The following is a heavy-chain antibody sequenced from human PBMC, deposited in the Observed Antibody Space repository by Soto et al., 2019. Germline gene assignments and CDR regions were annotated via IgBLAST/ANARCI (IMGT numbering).Heavy chain of an antibody. Sequence: QVQLVQSGAEVKKPGASVKVSCKASGYTFTGYYMHWVRQAPGQGLEWXXXINPNSGGTNYAQKFQGWVTMTRDTSISTAYMELXXXXXDDTAVYXXXXXXXXXXXXXXYYYYGMDVWGQGTTVTVSS. J-gene: IGHJ6*02. V-gene: IGHV1-2*04. CDR1: GYTFTGYY. CDR3: XXXXXXXXXXXXYYYYGMDV. CDR2: INPNSGGT.